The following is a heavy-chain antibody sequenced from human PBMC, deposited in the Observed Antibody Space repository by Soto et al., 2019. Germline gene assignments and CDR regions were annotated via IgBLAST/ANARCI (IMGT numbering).Heavy chain of an antibody. Sequence: SETLSLTCSVSGVSVTTGGGYYWSWIRQHPGKGLEWIGYIYYSGSTYYNPSLNSRVTISADPSANQFSLTMTSVTVADTAMYFCAKDEGLLWSGELVWGQGILVTVSS. D-gene: IGHD3-10*01. CDR1: GVSVTTGGGYY. CDR3: AKDEGLLWSGELV. CDR2: IYYSGST. J-gene: IGHJ4*02. V-gene: IGHV4-31*03.